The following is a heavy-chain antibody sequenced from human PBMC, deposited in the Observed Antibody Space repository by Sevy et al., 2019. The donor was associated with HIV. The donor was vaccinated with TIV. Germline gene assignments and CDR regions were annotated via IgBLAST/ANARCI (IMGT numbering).Heavy chain of an antibody. CDR1: GYSFTSYW. J-gene: IGHJ5*02. Sequence: GESLKISCKGSGYSFTSYWIGWVRQMPGKGLEWMGIIYPGDSDTRYSPSFQGQVTISADKSISTAYLQWSSLKASDTAMYYCARQDPVLADEWELLPNSFEPWGQGTLVTVSS. CDR3: ARQDPVLADEWELLPNSFEP. D-gene: IGHD1-26*01. V-gene: IGHV5-51*01. CDR2: IYPGDSDT.